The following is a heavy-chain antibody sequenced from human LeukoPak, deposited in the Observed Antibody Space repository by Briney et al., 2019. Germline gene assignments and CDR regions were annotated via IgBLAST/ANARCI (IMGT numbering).Heavy chain of an antibody. J-gene: IGHJ3*02. V-gene: IGHV1-18*01. CDR3: ARLPGGDWQWLVPLMTEQPEEDDAFDI. CDR2: ISAYNGNT. D-gene: IGHD6-19*01. Sequence: ASVKVSCKASGYTFTSYGISWVRQAPGQGLEWMGWISAYNGNTNYAQKLQGRVTMTTDTSTSTAYMELRSLRSDDTAVYYCARLPGGDWQWLVPLMTEQPEEDDAFDIWGQGTMVTVSS. CDR1: GYTFTSYG.